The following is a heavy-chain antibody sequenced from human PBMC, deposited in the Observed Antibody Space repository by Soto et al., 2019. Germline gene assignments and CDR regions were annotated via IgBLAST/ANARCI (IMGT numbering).Heavy chain of an antibody. CDR2: ISYDGSNK. D-gene: IGHD1-20*01. J-gene: IGHJ6*02. CDR1: GFTFSSYG. V-gene: IGHV3-30*18. Sequence: QSGGSLRLSCAASGFTFSSYGMHWVRQAPGKGLEWVAVISYDGSNKYYADSVKGRFTISRDNSKNTLYLQMNSLRAEDTAVYYCAKDLDNWNYYYYYGMDVWGQGTTVTVSS. CDR3: AKDLDNWNYYYYYGMDV.